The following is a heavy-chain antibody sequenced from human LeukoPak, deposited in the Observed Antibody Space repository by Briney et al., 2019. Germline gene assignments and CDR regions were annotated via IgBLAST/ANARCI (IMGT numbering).Heavy chain of an antibody. D-gene: IGHD5-18*01. CDR3: AFGYSNYLDY. V-gene: IGHV3-21*04. CDR1: GFTFSSYS. J-gene: IGHJ4*02. CDR2: ISSSSSYI. Sequence: GGSLRLSCAASGFTFSSYSMNWVRQAPGKGLEWVSSISSSSSYIYYADSVKGRFTISRDNSKNTLYLQMNSLRAEDTAVYYCAFGYSNYLDYWGQGTLVTVSS.